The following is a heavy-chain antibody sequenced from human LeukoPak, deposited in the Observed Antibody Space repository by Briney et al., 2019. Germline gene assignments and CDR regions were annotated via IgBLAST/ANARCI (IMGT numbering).Heavy chain of an antibody. J-gene: IGHJ4*02. V-gene: IGHV3-23*01. CDR2: ISGSGGST. CDR3: ARDEDAF. Sequence: GGSLRLSCAASGFTFSSYAMSWVRQAPGKGLEWVSAISGSGGSTYYADSVKGRFTISRDNVKNSLFLQLNSLRDEDTAVYYCARDEDAFGGQGTLVTVSS. CDR1: GFTFSSYA.